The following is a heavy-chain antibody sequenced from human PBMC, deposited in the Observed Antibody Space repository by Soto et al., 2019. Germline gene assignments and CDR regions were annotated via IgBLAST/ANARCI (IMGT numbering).Heavy chain of an antibody. J-gene: IGHJ4*02. D-gene: IGHD3-10*01. V-gene: IGHV3-66*01. CDR3: ARDPFGSDYGPAEVDY. CDR2: IHSDGST. CDR1: GFTVRSNY. Sequence: EVQVVESGGGLGQPGGSLRLSCTASGFTVRSNYMNWVRQAPGKGLEWVSSIHSDGSTYYADSVKGRFTISRDNSKNTLFLQMNSLRAEDTAVYYCARDPFGSDYGPAEVDYWGQGTLVTMSS.